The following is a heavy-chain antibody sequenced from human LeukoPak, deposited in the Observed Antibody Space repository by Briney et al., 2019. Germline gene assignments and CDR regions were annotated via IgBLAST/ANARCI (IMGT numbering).Heavy chain of an antibody. CDR1: GGSFGGYY. D-gene: IGHD4-11*01. CDR2: INHSGST. V-gene: IGHV4-34*01. J-gene: IGHJ4*02. Sequence: SETLSLTCAIYGGSFGGYYWSWIRQPPGKGLEWIGEINHSGSTHYNPPLKSRVTISIDTTKNQFSLKLSSVTAADTALYYCAAPRDYSGTFDYWGQGALVTVSS. CDR3: AAPRDYSGTFDY.